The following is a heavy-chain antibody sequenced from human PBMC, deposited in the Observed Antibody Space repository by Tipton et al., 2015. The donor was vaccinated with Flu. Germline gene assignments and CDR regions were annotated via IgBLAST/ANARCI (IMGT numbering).Heavy chain of an antibody. CDR1: GGSFSGYY. D-gene: IGHD3-10*01. J-gene: IGHJ4*02. Sequence: TLSLTCAVYGGSFSGYYWSWIRQPPGKGLEWIGEINHSGSTNYNPSLKSRVTISVDTSKNQFSLKLSYVTAADTAVYYCARAMVRGVTNAPGYWGQGTLVTVSS. CDR2: INHSGST. CDR3: ARAMVRGVTNAPGY. V-gene: IGHV4-34*01.